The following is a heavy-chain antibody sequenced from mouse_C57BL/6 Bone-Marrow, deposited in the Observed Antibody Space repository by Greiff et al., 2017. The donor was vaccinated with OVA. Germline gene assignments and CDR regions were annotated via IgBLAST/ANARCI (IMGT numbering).Heavy chain of an antibody. V-gene: IGHV2-9-1*01. D-gene: IGHD3-2*02. J-gene: IGHJ3*01. CDR3: ARSPLGSSGYWFAY. CDR2: IWTGGGT. CDR1: GFSLTSYA. Sequence: VHLVESGPGLVAPSQSLSITCTVSGFSLTSYAISWVRQPPGKGLEWLGVIWTGGGTNYNSALKSRLSISKDNSKSQVFLKMNSLQTDDTARYYCARSPLGSSGYWFAYWGQGTLVTVSA.